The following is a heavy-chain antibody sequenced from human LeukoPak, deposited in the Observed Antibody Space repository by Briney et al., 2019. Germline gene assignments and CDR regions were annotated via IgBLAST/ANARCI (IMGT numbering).Heavy chain of an antibody. D-gene: IGHD3-10*01. CDR1: AGSIISSSYY. CDR3: ARHYGP. V-gene: IGHV4-39*01. CDR2: IYYSGDT. Sequence: PSGALSLTCSVAAGSIISSSYYWGWLHQPRGEGLEWIGIIYYSGDTNYNPSLKGRVTISVDTSKNQVSLKLSSVTATDTAVYYCARHYGPWGQGTLVTVSS. J-gene: IGHJ4*02.